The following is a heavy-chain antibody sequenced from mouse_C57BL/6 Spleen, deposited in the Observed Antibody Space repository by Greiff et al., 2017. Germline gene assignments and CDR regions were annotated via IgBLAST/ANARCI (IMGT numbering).Heavy chain of an antibody. CDR3: ARGDYGNSYFDY. D-gene: IGHD2-1*01. CDR1: GYTFTSYW. Sequence: LQQPGAELVKPGASVKMSCKASGYTFTSYWITWVKQRPGQGLEWIGDIYPGSGSTNYNEKFKSKATLTVDTSSSTAYMQLSSLTSEDSAVYYCARGDYGNSYFDYWGQGTTLTVSS. J-gene: IGHJ2*01. CDR2: IYPGSGST. V-gene: IGHV1-55*01.